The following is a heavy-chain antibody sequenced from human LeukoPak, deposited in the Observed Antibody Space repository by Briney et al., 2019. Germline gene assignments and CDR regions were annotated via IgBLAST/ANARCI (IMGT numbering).Heavy chain of an antibody. CDR2: TWYDGSNK. V-gene: IGHV3-33*06. CDR1: GFTFSDYG. J-gene: IGHJ4*02. CDR3: AKMAAADPYTNSPLRPFDSSVHWDY. Sequence: GGSLRLSCAASGFTFSDYGMHWVRQAPGKGLEWVTSTWYDGSNKWYADSVKGRFIISRDNSKNMLYLQMNSLRGDDTAVYYCAKMAAADPYTNSPLRPFDSSVHWDYWGQGTPVTVSS. D-gene: IGHD3-22*01.